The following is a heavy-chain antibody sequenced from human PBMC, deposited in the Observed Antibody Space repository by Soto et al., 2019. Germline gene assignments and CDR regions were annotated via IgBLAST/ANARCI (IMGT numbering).Heavy chain of an antibody. CDR3: ARFFGHTGIYDYFDY. Sequence: PSETLSLTCTVSGGSISSGGYYWSWIRQHPGKGLEWIGYIYYSGSTYYNPSLKSRVTISVDTSKNQFSLKLSSVTAADTAVYYCARFFGHTGIYDYFDYWGQGTLVTVSS. J-gene: IGHJ4*02. CDR2: IYYSGST. CDR1: GGSISSGGYY. V-gene: IGHV4-31*03. D-gene: IGHD5-12*01.